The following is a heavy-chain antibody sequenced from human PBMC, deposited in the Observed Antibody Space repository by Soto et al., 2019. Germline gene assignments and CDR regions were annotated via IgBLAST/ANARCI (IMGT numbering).Heavy chain of an antibody. Sequence: QVQLQESGPGLVKPSQTLSLTCTVSGGSISSGGYYWSWIRQHPGKGLEWIGYIYYSGSTYYNPSLKSRVTISVDSSKNQFSLKLSSVTAAVTAVYYCARDTVRFGNDYWGQGTLVTVSS. D-gene: IGHD3-10*01. CDR1: GGSISSGGYY. CDR2: IYYSGST. J-gene: IGHJ4*02. CDR3: ARDTVRFGNDY. V-gene: IGHV4-31*03.